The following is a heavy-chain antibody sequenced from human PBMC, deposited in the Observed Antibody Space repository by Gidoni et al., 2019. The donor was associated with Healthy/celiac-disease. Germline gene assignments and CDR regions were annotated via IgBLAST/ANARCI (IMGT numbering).Heavy chain of an antibody. CDR3: TTDYGDYYFDY. Sequence: EVQLVESGGGLVKPGGSLRLSCAASGVTFSNAWMSWVRQAPGKGLEWVGRIKSKTDGGTTDYAAPVKGRFTISRDDSKNTLYLQMNSLNTEDTAVYYCTTDYGDYYFDYWGQGTLVTVSS. CDR1: GVTFSNAW. CDR2: IKSKTDGGTT. V-gene: IGHV3-15*01. D-gene: IGHD4-17*01. J-gene: IGHJ4*02.